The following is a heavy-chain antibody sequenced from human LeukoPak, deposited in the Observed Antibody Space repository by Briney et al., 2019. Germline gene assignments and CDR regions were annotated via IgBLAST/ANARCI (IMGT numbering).Heavy chain of an antibody. CDR2: IRYDGRHT. V-gene: IGHV3-33*08. CDR3: ARVLIAAPDYYDSSGYID. J-gene: IGHJ4*02. Sequence: GRSLRLSCGASGFTFSSYDMHWVRRAPGKGLEWVAGIRYDGRHTYHADSVKGRFTISRDNAKNSLYLQMNSLRAEDTALYYCARVLIAAPDYYDSSGYIDWGQGTLVTVSS. D-gene: IGHD3-22*01. CDR1: GFTFSSYD.